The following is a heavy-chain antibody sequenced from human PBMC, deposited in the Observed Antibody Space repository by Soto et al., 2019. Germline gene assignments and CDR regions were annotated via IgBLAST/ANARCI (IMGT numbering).Heavy chain of an antibody. CDR3: ARSMGVVRQFDY. V-gene: IGHV4-34*01. D-gene: IGHD3-10*01. J-gene: IGHJ4*02. CDR1: GGSFSGYY. Sequence: QVQLQQWGAGLLKPSETLSLTCAVYGGSFSGYYWSWIRQPPGKGLEWIGEINHSGSTNYNPSLKSRVTISVDTSKNQFSLKLSSVTAADTAVYYCARSMGVVRQFDYWGQGTLVTVSS. CDR2: INHSGST.